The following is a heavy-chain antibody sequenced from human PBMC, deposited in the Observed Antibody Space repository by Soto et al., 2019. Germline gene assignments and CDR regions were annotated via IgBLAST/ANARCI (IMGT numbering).Heavy chain of an antibody. Sequence: PGGSLRLSCAASGFSFGSYALSWVRQAPGKGLEWVSTISGSDGKTFYADSVKGRFSISRDTSQSTLYPQMNSLRADDTAMYYCARWSYLDYWGQGTQVTVSS. CDR1: GFSFGSYA. CDR2: ISGSDGKT. J-gene: IGHJ4*02. V-gene: IGHV3-23*01. D-gene: IGHD3-3*01. CDR3: ARWSYLDY.